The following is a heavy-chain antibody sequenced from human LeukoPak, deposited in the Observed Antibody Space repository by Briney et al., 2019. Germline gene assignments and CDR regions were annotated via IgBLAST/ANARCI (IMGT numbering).Heavy chain of an antibody. CDR1: GGTFSSYA. J-gene: IGHJ4*02. CDR3: ARDRIGIYYFDY. D-gene: IGHD5-12*01. CDR2: IIPIFGTA. V-gene: IGHV1-69*13. Sequence: SVKVSCKASGGTFSSYAISWVRQAPGQGLEWMGGIIPIFGTANYAQKFQGRVTITADESTSTAYMELSSLRSGDTAVYYCARDRIGIYYFDYWGQGTLVTVSS.